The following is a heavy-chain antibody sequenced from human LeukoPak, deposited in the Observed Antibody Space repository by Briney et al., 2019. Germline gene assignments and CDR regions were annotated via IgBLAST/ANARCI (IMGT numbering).Heavy chain of an antibody. CDR1: GYTFTSYD. V-gene: IGHV1-8*03. CDR3: ARSIAARQGVDY. D-gene: IGHD6-6*01. Sequence: ASVKVSCKASGYTFTSYDINWVRQATGQGLEWMGWMNPNSGNTGYAQKFQGRVTITRNTSISTAYMELSSLRSEDTAVDYCARSIAARQGVDYWGQGTLVTVSS. CDR2: MNPNSGNT. J-gene: IGHJ4*02.